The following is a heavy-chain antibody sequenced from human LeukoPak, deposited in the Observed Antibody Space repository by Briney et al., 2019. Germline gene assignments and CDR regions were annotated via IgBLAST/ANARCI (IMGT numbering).Heavy chain of an antibody. CDR2: IYYSGST. D-gene: IGHD3-10*01. CDR1: GGSISSYY. J-gene: IGHJ6*03. Sequence: PSETLSLTCTVSGGSISSYYWSWIRQPPGKGLEWIGYIYYSGSTNYNPSLRSRVTISVDTSKNQFSLKLSSVTAADTAVYYCASAGHGSGSYYYYYYMDVWGKGTTVTVSS. V-gene: IGHV4-59*01. CDR3: ASAGHGSGSYYYYYYMDV.